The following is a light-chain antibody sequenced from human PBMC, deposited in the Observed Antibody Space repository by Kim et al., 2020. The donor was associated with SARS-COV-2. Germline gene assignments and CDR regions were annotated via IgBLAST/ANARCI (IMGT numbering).Light chain of an antibody. Sequence: QTVVTQEPSLTVSPGGTVTLTCASGTGAVTSAHNANWFQQKPGQAPRSLIHRTSNRHSWTPARFSGSLLGDKAALTLSRVQPEDEADYYCLLNYGGPWVFGGGTQLTVL. V-gene: IGLV7-43*01. CDR2: RTS. CDR1: TGAVTSAHN. CDR3: LLNYGGPWV. J-gene: IGLJ3*02.